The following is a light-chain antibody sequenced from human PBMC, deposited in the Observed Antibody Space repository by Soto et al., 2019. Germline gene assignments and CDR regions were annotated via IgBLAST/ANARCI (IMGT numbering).Light chain of an antibody. CDR3: QQYGSSPPYT. Sequence: EVVLTHSPGTLSLSPGERATLSCRASQNVINKYLAWYQQKPGQAPRLVIFGSSDRATGIPDRFSGSGSGTDFTLAISRLEAEDFAVYYCQQYGSSPPYTFGQGTKLEI. J-gene: IGKJ2*01. CDR1: QNVINKY. V-gene: IGKV3-20*01. CDR2: GSS.